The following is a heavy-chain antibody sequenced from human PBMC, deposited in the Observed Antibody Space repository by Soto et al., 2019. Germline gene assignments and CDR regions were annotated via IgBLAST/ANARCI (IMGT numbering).Heavy chain of an antibody. CDR1: GGSFSGYY. J-gene: IGHJ5*02. CDR3: ARGADSWRGYYHHKWFDP. D-gene: IGHD3-3*01. Sequence: PSETLSLTCAVYGGSFSGYYWSWIRQPPGKGLEWIGEINHSGSTNYNPSLKSRVTISVDTSKNQFSLKLSSVTAADTAVYCCARGADSWRGYYHHKWFDPWGQGPLATASS. CDR2: INHSGST. V-gene: IGHV4-34*01.